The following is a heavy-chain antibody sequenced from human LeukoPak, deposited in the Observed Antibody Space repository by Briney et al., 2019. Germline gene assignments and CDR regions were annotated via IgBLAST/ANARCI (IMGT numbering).Heavy chain of an antibody. D-gene: IGHD1-26*01. J-gene: IGHJ4*02. V-gene: IGHV3-48*01. Sequence: PGGSLRLSCAASGFTFSSYSMNWVRQAPGKGLEWVSYISSSSSTIYYADSVKGRFTISRDNSKNTLYLQMNSLRAEDTAVYYCAKGPSGSYFPYYFDYWGQGTLVTVSS. CDR2: ISSSSSTI. CDR1: GFTFSSYS. CDR3: AKGPSGSYFPYYFDY.